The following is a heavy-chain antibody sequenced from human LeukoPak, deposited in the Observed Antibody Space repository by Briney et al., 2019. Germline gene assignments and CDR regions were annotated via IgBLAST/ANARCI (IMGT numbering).Heavy chain of an antibody. CDR1: GFTFSSYD. CDR2: VGTAGYT. V-gene: IGHV3-13*04. CDR3: GRGRGWGTFDI. Sequence: PGRSLRLSCAASGFTFSSYDMHWVRHGTGKGMEWVSAVGTAGYTYYPGSVKGRFTTSRENAKNSLYLQMNSLRVGDTAVYYCGRGRGWGTFDIWGQGTMVTVSS. J-gene: IGHJ3*02. D-gene: IGHD3-10*01.